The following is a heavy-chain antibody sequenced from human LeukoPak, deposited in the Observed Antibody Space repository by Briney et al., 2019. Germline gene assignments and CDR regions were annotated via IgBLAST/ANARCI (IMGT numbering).Heavy chain of an antibody. V-gene: IGHV3-30-3*01. J-gene: IGHJ5*02. CDR1: GFTFSSHA. CDR3: ARGSYGYVGWFDP. D-gene: IGHD5-18*01. Sequence: GGSLRLSCAASGFTFSSHAMHWVRQAPGKGLEWVAVISYDGSNKYYADSVKGRFTISRDNSKNTLYLQMNSLRAEDTAVYYCARGSYGYVGWFDPWGQGTLVTVSS. CDR2: ISYDGSNK.